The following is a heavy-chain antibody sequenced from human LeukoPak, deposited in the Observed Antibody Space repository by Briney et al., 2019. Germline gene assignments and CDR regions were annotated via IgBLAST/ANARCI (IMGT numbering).Heavy chain of an antibody. D-gene: IGHD6-6*01. CDR1: GYTFTGYY. CDR2: INPNSGGT. V-gene: IGHV1-2*02. CDR3: ARDPSGYSSSSPYYYYYYMDV. J-gene: IGHJ6*03. Sequence: ASVKVSCKASGYTFTGYYMHWVRQAPGQGLEWMGWINPNSGGTNYAQKFQGRVTMTRDTSISTAYMELSRLRSDDTAVYYCARDPSGYSSSSPYYYYYYMDVWGKGTTVTVSS.